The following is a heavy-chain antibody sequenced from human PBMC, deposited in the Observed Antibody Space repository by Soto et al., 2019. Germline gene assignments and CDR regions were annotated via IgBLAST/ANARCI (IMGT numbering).Heavy chain of an antibody. CDR2: IKRDASER. Sequence: EVQLVESGGGLVQPGGSLRLSCAASGFTFGTYWMSWVRQAPGKGLEWLATIKRDASERKYVDSVKGRFTLSRDNAKNSLFLQMDSLRAEDTAVYYCARDSGNGSGSSVNHYLDYWGHGTLVTVSS. CDR1: GFTFGTYW. CDR3: ARDSGNGSGSSVNHYLDY. D-gene: IGHD3-10*01. J-gene: IGHJ4*01. V-gene: IGHV3-7*01.